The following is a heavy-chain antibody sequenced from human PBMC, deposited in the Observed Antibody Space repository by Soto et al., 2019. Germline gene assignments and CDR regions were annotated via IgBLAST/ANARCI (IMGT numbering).Heavy chain of an antibody. CDR1: GFTFSSYG. CDR3: AREGSSSWSASPGFVDAFDI. D-gene: IGHD6-13*01. J-gene: IGHJ3*02. CDR2: IWNSGSNK. Sequence: HPGGSLRLSCAASGFTFSSYGMHWVRQAPGKGLEWVAVIWNSGSNKYYADSVKGRFTISRDNAKNSLYLQMNSLRAEDTAVYYCAREGSSSWSASPGFVDAFDIWGQGTMVTVSS. V-gene: IGHV3-33*01.